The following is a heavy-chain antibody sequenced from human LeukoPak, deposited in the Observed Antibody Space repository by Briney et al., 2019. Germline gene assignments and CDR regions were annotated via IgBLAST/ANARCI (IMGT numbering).Heavy chain of an antibody. CDR3: ARDLSATARAYDY. Sequence: PGGSLRLSCAASGFILSDYNMNWVRQAPGKGLEWVSFIAISGTYITCADSVKGRFTISRDNAKNSLYLQMNSLRAEDTAVYYCARDLSATARAYDYWGQGTLVTVSS. V-gene: IGHV3-21*01. CDR2: IAISGTYI. J-gene: IGHJ4*02. CDR1: GFILSDYN. D-gene: IGHD1-26*01.